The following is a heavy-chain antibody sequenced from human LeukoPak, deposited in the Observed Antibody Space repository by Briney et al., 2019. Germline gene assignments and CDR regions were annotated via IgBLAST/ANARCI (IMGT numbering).Heavy chain of an antibody. V-gene: IGHV4-4*07. CDR1: GYSISSGYY. CDR3: ARSPRRPHFYSSGSYYYYFDY. Sequence: PSETLSLTCTVSGYSISSGYYWSWIRQPAGKGLECIGRISSSGSTNYNPSLKSRVTMSVDTSKNQFFLKLSSVTAADTAVYYCARSPRRPHFYSSGSYYYYFDYWGQGTLVTVSS. CDR2: ISSSGST. D-gene: IGHD3-10*01. J-gene: IGHJ4*02.